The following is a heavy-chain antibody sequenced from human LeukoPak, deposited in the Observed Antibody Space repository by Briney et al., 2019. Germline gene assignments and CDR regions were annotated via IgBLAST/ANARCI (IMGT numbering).Heavy chain of an antibody. CDR3: SELGHFDY. CDR1: GFTFSSYA. V-gene: IGHV3-30*04. D-gene: IGHD7-27*01. Sequence: GGSLRLSCAASGFTFSSYAMHWVRQAPGKGLEWAAVISYDGSNKYYADSVKGRFTISRDNSKNTLYLQMNSLRAEDTAVYYCSELGHFDYWGQGTLVTVSS. J-gene: IGHJ4*02. CDR2: ISYDGSNK.